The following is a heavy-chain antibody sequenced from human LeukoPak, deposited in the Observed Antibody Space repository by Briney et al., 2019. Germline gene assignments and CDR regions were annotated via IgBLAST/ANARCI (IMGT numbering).Heavy chain of an antibody. J-gene: IGHJ4*02. D-gene: IGHD2-21*01. Sequence: GGSLRLSCAASGFTLSSYAMSWVRQAPGKGLEWVSAISDTGNTYHADSVKGRFTISRDSSKNTLFLQMNRLRPEDAAVYYCAKAPVTTCRGAYCYPFDYWGQGTLVTVSS. V-gene: IGHV3-23*01. CDR1: GFTLSSYA. CDR3: AKAPVTTCRGAYCYPFDY. CDR2: ISDTGNT.